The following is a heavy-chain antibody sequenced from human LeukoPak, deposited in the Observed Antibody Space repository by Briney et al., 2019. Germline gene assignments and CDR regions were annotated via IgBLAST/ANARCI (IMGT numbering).Heavy chain of an antibody. CDR1: GFTFSSYA. Sequence: PGGSLRLSCAASGFTFSSYAMHWVRQAPGKGLEWVAVMSYDGSNKYYADSVKGRFTISRDNSKNTLYLQMNSLRAEDTAVYYCARGRYFRGAFDYWGQGTLVTVSS. D-gene: IGHD3-10*01. CDR3: ARGRYFRGAFDY. V-gene: IGHV3-30-3*01. CDR2: MSYDGSNK. J-gene: IGHJ4*02.